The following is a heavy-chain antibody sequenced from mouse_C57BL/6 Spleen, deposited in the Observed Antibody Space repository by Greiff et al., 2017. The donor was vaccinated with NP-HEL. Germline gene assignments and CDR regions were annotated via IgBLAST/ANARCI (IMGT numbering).Heavy chain of an antibody. D-gene: IGHD1-1*01. CDR1: GYTFTSYW. CDR3: ARLWGVVATKAMDY. V-gene: IGHV1-69*01. J-gene: IGHJ4*01. Sequence: VQLQQPGAELVMPGASVKLSCKASGYTFTSYWMPWVKQRPGQGLEWIGEIDPSDSYTNYNQKVKGKSTLTVDKSSSTAYMQLSSLTSEDSAVYYCARLWGVVATKAMDYWGQGTSVTVSS. CDR2: IDPSDSYT.